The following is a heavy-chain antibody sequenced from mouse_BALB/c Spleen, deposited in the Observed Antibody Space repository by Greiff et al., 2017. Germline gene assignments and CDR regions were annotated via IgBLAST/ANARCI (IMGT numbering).Heavy chain of an antibody. CDR3: ASYGNLPYYAMDY. J-gene: IGHJ4*01. D-gene: IGHD2-1*01. CDR1: GYTFTSYW. V-gene: IGHV1-87*01. CDR2: IYPGDGDT. Sequence: VQGVESGAELARPGASVKLSCKASGYTFTSYWMQWVKQRPGQGLEWIGAIYPGDGDTRYTQKFKGKATLTADKSSSTAYMQLSSLASEDSAVYYCASYGNLPYYAMDYWGQGTSVTVSS.